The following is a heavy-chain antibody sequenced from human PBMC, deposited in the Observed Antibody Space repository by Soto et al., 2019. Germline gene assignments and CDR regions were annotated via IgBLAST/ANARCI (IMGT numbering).Heavy chain of an antibody. D-gene: IGHD4-4*01. Sequence: GESLKISCKGSGYSFTNYWIGWVRQMPGKGLDWMGMIYPGDSDTRYSPSFQGQVTISADKSISTAYLQWSSLKASDTAMYYCVRVTNWFAPWGQGPMVTVSS. CDR2: IYPGDSDT. CDR3: VRVTNWFAP. CDR1: GYSFTNYW. J-gene: IGHJ5*02. V-gene: IGHV5-51*01.